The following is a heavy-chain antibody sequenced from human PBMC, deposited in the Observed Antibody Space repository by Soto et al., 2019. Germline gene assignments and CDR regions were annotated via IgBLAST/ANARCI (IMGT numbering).Heavy chain of an antibody. CDR1: GGSISSGGYY. CDR3: ARGARPLDYYYMDV. Sequence: SETLCLTCTVSGGSISSGGYYWSWIRQHPGKGLEWIGYIYYSGSTYYNPSLKSRVTISVDTSKNQFSLKLSSVTAADTAVYYCARGARPLDYYYMDVWGKGTTVTVSS. CDR2: IYYSGST. V-gene: IGHV4-31*03. J-gene: IGHJ6*03.